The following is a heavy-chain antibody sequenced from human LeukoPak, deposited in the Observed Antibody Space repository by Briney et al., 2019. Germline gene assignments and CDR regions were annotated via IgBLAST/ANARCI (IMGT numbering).Heavy chain of an antibody. V-gene: IGHV1-69*13. CDR1: GGTFSSYA. J-gene: IGHJ6*03. Sequence: ASVKVSCKASGGTFSSYAISWVRQAPGQGLEWMGGIIPIFGTANYAQKFQGRVTITADESTSTAYMELSSLRSEDTAVYYCARAPSCSSTSSYTWPRYYYYYMDVWGKGTTVTVSS. CDR3: ARAPSCSSTSSYTWPRYYYYYMDV. D-gene: IGHD2-2*02. CDR2: IIPIFGTA.